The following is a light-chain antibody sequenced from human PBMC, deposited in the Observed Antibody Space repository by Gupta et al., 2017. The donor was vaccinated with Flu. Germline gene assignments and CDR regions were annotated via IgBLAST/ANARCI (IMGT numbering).Light chain of an antibody. J-gene: IGKJ1*01. V-gene: IGKV3-11*01. CDR3: QQRRSCPQT. CDR1: HSVNYY. Sequence: GESAALSCRASHSVNYYLSCYQHQPRQAPRILIFDAANRPTGIPTWFSGGGSGTDFILTISSLVPEEVAVYYCQQRRSCPQTFGQGTKVEIK. CDR2: DAA.